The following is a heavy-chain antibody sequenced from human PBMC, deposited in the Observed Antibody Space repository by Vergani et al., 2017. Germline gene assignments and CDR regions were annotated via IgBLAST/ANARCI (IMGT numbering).Heavy chain of an antibody. J-gene: IGHJ4*02. Sequence: EVQLVESGGGLIQPGGSLRLSCAASGFTVSSNYMSWVRQAPGKGLEWVSVIYSGGSTYYADSVKGRFTISRDNSKNTLYLQVNSLGAEDTAVYYCATALPGSGSYYWGQGTLVTVSS. V-gene: IGHV3-53*01. CDR3: ATALPGSGSYY. CDR1: GFTVSSNY. CDR2: IYSGGST. D-gene: IGHD3-10*01.